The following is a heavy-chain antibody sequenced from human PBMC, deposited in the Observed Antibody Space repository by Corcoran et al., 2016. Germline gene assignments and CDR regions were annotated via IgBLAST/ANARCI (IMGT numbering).Heavy chain of an antibody. V-gene: IGHV3-15*07. CDR1: GLTFSKAW. CDR2: IKSKTDGETT. D-gene: IGHD6-13*01. J-gene: IGHJ4*02. Sequence: EVQLVESGGGLVKPGGYLRLSCAVSGLTFSKAWLNWVRQAPGRGLEWVGRIKSKTDGETTDYGAPVKDRFTISRDDSQDTLYLQMNNLKTEDTAVYFCSTDPTCWYFGGQGTLVTVSS. CDR3: STDPTCWYF.